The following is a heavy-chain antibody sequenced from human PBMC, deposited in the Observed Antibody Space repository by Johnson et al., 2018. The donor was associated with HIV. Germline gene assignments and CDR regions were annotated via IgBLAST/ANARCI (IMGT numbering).Heavy chain of an antibody. CDR3: AKDLHDNSGWRGAFDI. D-gene: IGHD6-19*01. V-gene: IGHV3-20*04. CDR1: GFTFDDYG. Sequence: VQLVESGGGVVRPGGSLRLSCAASGFTFDDYGMSWVRQPPGKGLEWVSGINWSGGSTAYADSMKGRFTISRDNDKKSLYLHVNSLRAEDTAFYYCAKDLHDNSGWRGAFDIWGQGTMVTVSS. CDR2: INWSGGST. J-gene: IGHJ3*02.